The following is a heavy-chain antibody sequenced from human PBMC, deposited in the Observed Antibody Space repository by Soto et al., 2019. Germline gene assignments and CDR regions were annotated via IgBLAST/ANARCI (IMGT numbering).Heavy chain of an antibody. CDR2: IGSSGSTI. J-gene: IGHJ5*02. V-gene: IGHV3-48*03. CDR1: GFTFSSYE. CDR3: ASIVDTAMVGNWFAL. D-gene: IGHD5-18*01. Sequence: GSLRLSCAASGFTFSSYEMNWVRQAPGKGLEWVSYIGSSGSTIYYADSVKGRFTISRDNAKNSLYLQMNSLRAEDTAVYYCASIVDTAMVGNWFALWGQRSLVPVS.